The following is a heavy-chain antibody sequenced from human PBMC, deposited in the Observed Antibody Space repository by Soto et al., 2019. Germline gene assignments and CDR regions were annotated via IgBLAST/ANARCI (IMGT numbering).Heavy chain of an antibody. J-gene: IGHJ6*02. V-gene: IGHV3-48*03. Sequence: PGGSLRLSCAASGFTFSSYEMNWVRQAPGKGLEWVSYISSSGSTVYYADSVKGRFTISRDNAKNSLYLQMNGLRAEDTAVYYCAILPLEYSSAYYYYGMGVWGQGTTVTVSS. CDR1: GFTFSSYE. CDR3: AILPLEYSSAYYYYGMGV. D-gene: IGHD6-6*01. CDR2: ISSSGSTV.